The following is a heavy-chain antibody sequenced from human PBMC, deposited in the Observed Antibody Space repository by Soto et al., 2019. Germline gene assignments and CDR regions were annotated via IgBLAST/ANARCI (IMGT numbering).Heavy chain of an antibody. Sequence: EVQLLESGGGLVQPGGSLRLSCAASGFTFSSYAMSWVRQAPGKGLEWVSAISGSGGSTYYADSVKGRFTISRDNSKNTLYLQMNSLRAEDRAVYYCAKDSSYQLPHYYYYGMDVWGQGTTVTVSS. CDR1: GFTFSSYA. CDR2: ISGSGGST. CDR3: AKDSSYQLPHYYYYGMDV. J-gene: IGHJ6*02. V-gene: IGHV3-23*01. D-gene: IGHD2-2*01.